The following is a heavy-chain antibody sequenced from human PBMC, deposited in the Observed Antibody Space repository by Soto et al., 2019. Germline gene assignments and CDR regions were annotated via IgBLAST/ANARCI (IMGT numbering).Heavy chain of an antibody. Sequence: PVGSLRLSCESSVFTFTFESYEINWFRQAPGKGLEWVAYISSLGHTTYYADSVKGRFTISRDNAKNLLFLEMNTLRGEDTAVYYCARDTEAYKGMEVWGQGTTVTVS. CDR1: VFTFTFESYE. D-gene: IGHD1-1*01. CDR2: ISSLGHTT. V-gene: IGHV3-48*03. J-gene: IGHJ6*02. CDR3: ARDTEAYKGMEV.